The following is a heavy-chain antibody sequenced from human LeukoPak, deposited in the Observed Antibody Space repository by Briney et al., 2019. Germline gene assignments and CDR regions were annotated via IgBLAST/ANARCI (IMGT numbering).Heavy chain of an antibody. CDR3: AREPGYYDSSGYHYFDY. Sequence: SETLSLTCAVSGYSISSGYYWGWIRQSPGKGLEWIGSMYHRGSTYYNPSLKSRVTISVYTSKNQFSLKLSSVTAADTAVYYCAREPGYYDSSGYHYFDYWGQGTLVTVSS. V-gene: IGHV4-38-2*02. J-gene: IGHJ4*02. D-gene: IGHD3-22*01. CDR1: GYSISSGYY. CDR2: MYHRGST.